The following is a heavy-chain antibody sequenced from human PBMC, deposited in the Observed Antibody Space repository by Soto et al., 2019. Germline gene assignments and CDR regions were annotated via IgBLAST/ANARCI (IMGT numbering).Heavy chain of an antibody. J-gene: IGHJ6*03. CDR2: IYYSGST. D-gene: IGHD4-4*01. V-gene: IGHV4-59*08. Sequence: PSETLSLTCTVSGGSISGYYWIWIRQPPGKGLEWIGYIYYSGSTNYNPSLKSRVTISVDTSKNQFSLKLSSVTAADTAVYYCARTYSNYAYYYYYMDFWGKGTTVTVSS. CDR3: ARTYSNYAYYYYYMDF. CDR1: GGSISGYY.